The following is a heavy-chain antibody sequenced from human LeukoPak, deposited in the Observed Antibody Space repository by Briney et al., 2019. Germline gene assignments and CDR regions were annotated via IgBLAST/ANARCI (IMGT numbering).Heavy chain of an antibody. V-gene: IGHV4-59*01. CDR1: DDSISDYY. D-gene: IGHD6-13*01. CDR2: IHNSGTS. Sequence: PSETLSLTCTVSDDSISDYYRGWIRQPPGKGLEWIGYIHNSGTSTYNLSLKSRVTISVDTSKNQFSLKLSSVTAADTAVYYCARTYSSSWYGVHYFDYWGQGTLVTVSS. CDR3: ARTYSSSWYGVHYFDY. J-gene: IGHJ4*02.